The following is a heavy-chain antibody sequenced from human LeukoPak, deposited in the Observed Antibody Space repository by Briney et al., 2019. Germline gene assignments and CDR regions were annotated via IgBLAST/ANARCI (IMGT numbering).Heavy chain of an antibody. J-gene: IGHJ4*02. CDR2: INPNSGGT. CDR1: GYTFTAYY. CDR3: ARENYYDSSGYYFEFDY. D-gene: IGHD3-22*01. V-gene: IGHV1-2*02. Sequence: GSVKVSCKASGYTFTAYYLHWVRQAPGQGLEWMGWINPNSGGTNYAQKFQGRVTMTRDTSISTAYMELGRLTSDDMAVYYCARENYYDSSGYYFEFDYWGQGTLVTVSS.